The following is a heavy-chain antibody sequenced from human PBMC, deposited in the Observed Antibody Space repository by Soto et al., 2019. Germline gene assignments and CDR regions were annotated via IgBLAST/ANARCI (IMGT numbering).Heavy chain of an antibody. Sequence: QVQLVQSGAEVKKPGSSVKVSCKASGGTFSSYAISWVRQAPGQGLEWMGGIIPIFGTANYAQKFQGRVTITADESTSTAYMELSSLRSEDTAVYYCARDTVSLTIVGATSMDVWGQGTTVTVSS. D-gene: IGHD1-26*01. CDR3: ARDTVSLTIVGATSMDV. J-gene: IGHJ6*02. CDR1: GGTFSSYA. CDR2: IIPIFGTA. V-gene: IGHV1-69*12.